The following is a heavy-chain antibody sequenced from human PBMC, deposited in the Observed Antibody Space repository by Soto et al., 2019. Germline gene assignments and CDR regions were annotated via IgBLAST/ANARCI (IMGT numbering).Heavy chain of an antibody. V-gene: IGHV1-18*01. Sequence: GSAVKVSCKACGYTFTSYGISWVRQAPGQGLEWMGWISAYNGNTNYAQKLQGRVTMTTDTSTSTAYMELRSLRSDDTAVYYCASFLYFYDRSGMGAFDSWGPGTMGTLS. J-gene: IGHJ3*02. CDR2: ISAYNGNT. CDR3: ASFLYFYDRSGMGAFDS. CDR1: GYTFTSYG. D-gene: IGHD3-22*01.